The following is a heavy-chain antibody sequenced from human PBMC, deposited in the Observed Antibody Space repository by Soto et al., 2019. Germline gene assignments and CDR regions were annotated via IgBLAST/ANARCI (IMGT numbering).Heavy chain of an antibody. CDR1: GFTFSGHY. V-gene: IGHV3-72*01. Sequence: GGSLRLSCAASGFTFSGHYMDWVRHAPGKGLEWVGRTRNKANSYTTEYAASVKGRFTISRDDSKNSLYLQMNSLKTEDTAVYYCARLYGDSSNFYYYYGMDVWGQGTTVTVSS. D-gene: IGHD4-17*01. CDR3: ARLYGDSSNFYYYYGMDV. CDR2: TRNKANSYTT. J-gene: IGHJ6*02.